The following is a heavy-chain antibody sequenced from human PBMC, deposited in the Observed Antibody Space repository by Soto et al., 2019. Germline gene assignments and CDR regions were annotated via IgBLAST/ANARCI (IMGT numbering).Heavy chain of an antibody. CDR1: GGSISSYY. CDR2: IYYSGST. Sequence: SETLSLTCTVSGGSISSYYWSWIRQPPGKGLEWIGYIYYSGSTNYNPSLKSRVTISVDTSKNQFSLKLSSVTAADTAVYYCARGAGYSYGYYYYYYMDVWGKGTTVTVSS. CDR3: ARGAGYSYGYYYYYYMDV. D-gene: IGHD5-18*01. J-gene: IGHJ6*03. V-gene: IGHV4-59*01.